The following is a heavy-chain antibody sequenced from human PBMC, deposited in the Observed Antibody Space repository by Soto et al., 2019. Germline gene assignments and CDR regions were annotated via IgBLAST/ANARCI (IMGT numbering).Heavy chain of an antibody. V-gene: IGHV3-23*01. Sequence: GRSLRLSFAASGCSFSGYAMSWGREAAGKGLEWVSACSGSGGRTYYADSVKGRFTISRDNYKKTLYLQMNSLRAEDTAVYYCAKERTSSGYFDYWGQGTLVTVSS. CDR2: CSGSGGRT. CDR1: GCSFSGYA. CDR3: AKERTSSGYFDY. D-gene: IGHD3-22*01. J-gene: IGHJ4*02.